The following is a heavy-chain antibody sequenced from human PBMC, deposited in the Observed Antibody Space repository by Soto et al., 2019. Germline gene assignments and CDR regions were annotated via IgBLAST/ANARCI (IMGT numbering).Heavy chain of an antibody. Sequence: QVQLVQSGAEVKKPGASVKVSCKVSGYTLTELSMHWVRQAPGKGLEWMGGFDPEDGETIYAQNFQGRVNMTEDPSTDTSYIERSSLRSEDTAVNYCATDSPKYCSSTSFFKWGWFDPCGQGTLVTVSS. CDR2: FDPEDGET. CDR1: GYTLTELS. J-gene: IGHJ5*02. V-gene: IGHV1-24*01. CDR3: ATDSPKYCSSTSFFKWGWFDP. D-gene: IGHD2-2*01.